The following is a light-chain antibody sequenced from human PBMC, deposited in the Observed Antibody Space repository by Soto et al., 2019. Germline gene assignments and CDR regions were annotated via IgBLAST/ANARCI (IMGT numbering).Light chain of an antibody. Sequence: FVLTQSQGPLTLSPGERATLSCRASQSVSSSYLAWYQQKPGQAPRLLIYGASSRATGIPDRFSGSGSGTDFTLTISRLEPEDFAVYYCQQYGSSPWTFGQGTKVDI. CDR2: GAS. CDR3: QQYGSSPWT. CDR1: QSVSSSY. J-gene: IGKJ1*01. V-gene: IGKV3-20*01.